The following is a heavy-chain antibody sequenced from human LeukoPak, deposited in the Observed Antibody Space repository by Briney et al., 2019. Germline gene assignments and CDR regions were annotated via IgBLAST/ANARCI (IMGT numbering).Heavy chain of an antibody. J-gene: IGHJ3*02. CDR2: ISGSGGST. D-gene: IGHD2-15*01. CDR1: GFTFSSYA. Sequence: GGSLRLSCAASGFTFSSYAMSWVRQAPGKGLEWVSAISGSGGSTYYADSVKGRFTISRDNAKNSLYLQMNSLRAEDTAVYYCARDLLGFDAFDIWGQGTMATVSS. V-gene: IGHV3-23*01. CDR3: ARDLLGFDAFDI.